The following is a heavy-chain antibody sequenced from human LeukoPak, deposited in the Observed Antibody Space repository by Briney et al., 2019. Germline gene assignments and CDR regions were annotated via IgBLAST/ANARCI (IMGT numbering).Heavy chain of an antibody. CDR3: ARICSGGTCYFSSI. CDR2: ISYDGSNT. D-gene: IGHD2-15*01. Sequence: HSGGSLRLSCAASGFTFSSHAMNWVRQAPGKGLEWVAVISYDGSNTYYADSLKGRFTISRDNSKNTLYLQMNSLRTEDTAVYYCARICSGGTCYFSSIWGQGTMVTVSS. CDR1: GFTFSSHA. V-gene: IGHV3-30-3*01. J-gene: IGHJ3*02.